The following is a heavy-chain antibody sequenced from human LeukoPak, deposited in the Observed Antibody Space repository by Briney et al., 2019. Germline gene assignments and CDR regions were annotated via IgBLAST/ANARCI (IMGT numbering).Heavy chain of an antibody. J-gene: IGHJ4*02. V-gene: IGHV5-51*01. CDR3: AATLGAELDY. CDR1: GYSFTSYW. CDR2: IYPGDSDT. D-gene: IGHD6-25*01. Sequence: GESLKISCKGFGYSFTSYWIGWAGQVPGKGREWMGIIYPGDSDTRYSPSFQGQVTISADKSISTAYLQWSSLKASDTAMYYCAATLGAELDYWGQGTLVTVSS.